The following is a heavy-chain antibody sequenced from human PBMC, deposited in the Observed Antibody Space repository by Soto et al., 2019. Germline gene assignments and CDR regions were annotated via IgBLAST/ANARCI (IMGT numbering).Heavy chain of an antibody. Sequence: EVQLVESGGGLVQPGGSLRLSCAASGFTFSSYSMNWVRQAPGKGLEWVSYISSSSSTIYYADSVKGRFTISRDNAKNSLYLQMNSLRAEDTAVYYCARDRYDSSGYEAPFDYWGQGTLVTVSS. CDR3: ARDRYDSSGYEAPFDY. J-gene: IGHJ4*02. D-gene: IGHD3-22*01. V-gene: IGHV3-48*01. CDR1: GFTFSSYS. CDR2: ISSSSSTI.